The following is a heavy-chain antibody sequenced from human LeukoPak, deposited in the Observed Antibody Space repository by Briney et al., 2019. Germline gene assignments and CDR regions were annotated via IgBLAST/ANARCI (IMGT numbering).Heavy chain of an antibody. CDR1: GFTFSSYW. V-gene: IGHV3-7*01. J-gene: IGHJ5*02. CDR2: IKEDGSEK. Sequence: GGSLRLSCAASGFTFSSYWMTWVRQAPGKGLEWVANIKEDGSEKYYVDSVKGRFTISRDNAKKSLYLQMNSLRAEDTAVYYCARVGSSWYVVDPWGQGTLVTVSS. CDR3: ARVGSSWYVVDP. D-gene: IGHD6-13*01.